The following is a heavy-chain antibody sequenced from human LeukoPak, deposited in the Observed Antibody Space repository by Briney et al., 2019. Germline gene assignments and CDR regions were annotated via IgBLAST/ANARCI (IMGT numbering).Heavy chain of an antibody. Sequence: GGSLRLSCAASGFTFSSYGMSWVRQAPGKGLEWVSAISGSGSSTYYADSVKGRFTISRDNSKNTLYLQMNSLRAEDTAVYYCAKGSKAAAGGSYYFDYWGQGTLVTVSS. CDR2: ISGSGSST. CDR1: GFTFSSYG. J-gene: IGHJ4*02. D-gene: IGHD6-13*01. V-gene: IGHV3-23*01. CDR3: AKGSKAAAGGSYYFDY.